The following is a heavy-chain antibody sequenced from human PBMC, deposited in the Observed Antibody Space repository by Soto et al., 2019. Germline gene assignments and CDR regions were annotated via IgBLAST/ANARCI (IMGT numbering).Heavy chain of an antibody. Sequence: PGGSVRLSCAASGVSFNIFAMNWVRQAPGKGLEWVSGISGGGGSTYYADSVKGRFSISRDNSNNTLYLQMNSLRAEDTAVYYCAKDPTSYDSSAQFDSWGQGTLVTVSS. CDR1: GVSFNIFA. D-gene: IGHD3-22*01. J-gene: IGHJ4*02. CDR2: ISGGGGST. V-gene: IGHV3-23*01. CDR3: AKDPTSYDSSAQFDS.